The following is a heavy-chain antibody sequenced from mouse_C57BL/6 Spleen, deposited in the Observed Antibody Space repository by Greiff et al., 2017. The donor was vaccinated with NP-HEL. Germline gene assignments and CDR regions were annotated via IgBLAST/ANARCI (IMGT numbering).Heavy chain of an antibody. Sequence: VQLQQPGAELVRPGSSVKLSCKASGYTFTSYWMDWVKQRPGQGLEWIGNIYPSDSETHYNQKFKDKATLTVDKSSSTAYMQLSSLTSEDSAVYYCARPDDGYIRFAYWGQGTLVTVSA. V-gene: IGHV1-61*01. D-gene: IGHD2-3*01. CDR2: IYPSDSET. J-gene: IGHJ3*01. CDR1: GYTFTSYW. CDR3: ARPDDGYIRFAY.